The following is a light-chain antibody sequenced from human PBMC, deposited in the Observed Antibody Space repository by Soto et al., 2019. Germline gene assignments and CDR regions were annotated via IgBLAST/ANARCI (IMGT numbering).Light chain of an antibody. CDR1: SSDVGSYRF. Sequence: QSALTQPASVSGSPGQSITISCTGTSSDVGSYRFVSWYQQHPGKAPTLMIYEGSERPSGVSDRFSGSKSGNTASPTISGLQAEDEADYFCCSYAGGSNVFGAGTKLTVL. J-gene: IGLJ1*01. CDR3: CSYAGGSNV. CDR2: EGS. V-gene: IGLV2-23*03.